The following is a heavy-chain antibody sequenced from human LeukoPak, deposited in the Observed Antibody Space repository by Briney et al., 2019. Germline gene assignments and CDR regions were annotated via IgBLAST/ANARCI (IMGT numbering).Heavy chain of an antibody. D-gene: IGHD3-9*01. J-gene: IGHJ4*02. CDR1: GFTFTSFA. Sequence: GGSLRLSCAASGFTFTSFAMSWVRQAPGKGLAWVSGISGSGAFTYYADSVKGRFTISRDNSKNTLYLQMNSLRAEDTAVYYCAHTVLRYFDWFRVDYWGQGTLVTVSS. CDR2: ISGSGAFT. V-gene: IGHV3-23*01. CDR3: AHTVLRYFDWFRVDY.